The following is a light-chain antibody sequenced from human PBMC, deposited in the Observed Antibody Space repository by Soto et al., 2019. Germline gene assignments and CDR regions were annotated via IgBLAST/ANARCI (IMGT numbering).Light chain of an antibody. CDR2: DFS. J-gene: IGLJ2*01. V-gene: IGLV2-14*01. CDR3: SAYTSSSTHVV. CDR1: SSDVGGYNY. Sequence: QSALTQPASVSGSPGQSITISCTGTSSDVGGYNYVTWYQQHPGKAPKLMIYDFSSRPSGVSNRFSSSKSGNTASLTISGLQAEDEADYYCSAYTSSSTHVVFGGGTKLTVL.